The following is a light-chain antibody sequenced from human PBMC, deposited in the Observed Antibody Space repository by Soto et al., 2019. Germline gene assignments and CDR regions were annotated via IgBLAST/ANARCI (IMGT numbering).Light chain of an antibody. CDR1: QTISSW. Sequence: DIQMTQSPSTLSASVGDRVTITCRASQTISSWLAWYQQKPLKAPNLLIYDASTLERGVPSRFSGTGSGTEFTLTIDRLQPDDFATYYCQHYKSYPWTFGQGTKVDIK. CDR3: QHYKSYPWT. V-gene: IGKV1-5*01. J-gene: IGKJ1*01. CDR2: DAS.